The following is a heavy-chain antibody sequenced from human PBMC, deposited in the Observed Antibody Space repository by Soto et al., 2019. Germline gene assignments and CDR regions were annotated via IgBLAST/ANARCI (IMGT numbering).Heavy chain of an antibody. Sequence: GGSLRLSCAASGFTFSSYAMHWVRQAPGKGLEWVAVISYDGSNKYYADSVKGRFTISRDNSKNTLYLQMNSLRAEDTAVYYCARIALKTRQLVASWFDPWGQGTLVTVSS. CDR2: ISYDGSNK. V-gene: IGHV3-30-3*01. CDR1: GFTFSSYA. CDR3: ARIALKTRQLVASWFDP. J-gene: IGHJ5*02. D-gene: IGHD6-13*01.